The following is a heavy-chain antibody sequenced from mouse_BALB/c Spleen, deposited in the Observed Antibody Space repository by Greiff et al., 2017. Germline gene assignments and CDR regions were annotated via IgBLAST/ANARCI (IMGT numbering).Heavy chain of an antibody. Sequence: EVQLQESGGGLVKPGGSLKLSCAASGFTFSSYAMSWVRQSPEKRLEWVAEISSGGSYTYYPDTVTGRFTISRDNAKNTLYLEMSSLRSEDTAMYYCAREYYGEYAMDYWGQGTSVTVSS. CDR2: ISSGGSYT. CDR1: GFTFSSYA. CDR3: AREYYGEYAMDY. V-gene: IGHV5-9-4*01. J-gene: IGHJ4*01. D-gene: IGHD1-1*01.